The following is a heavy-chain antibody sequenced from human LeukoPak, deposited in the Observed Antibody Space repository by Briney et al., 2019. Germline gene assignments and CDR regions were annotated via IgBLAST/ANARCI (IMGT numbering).Heavy chain of an antibody. CDR3: ARDRRQWLRGPFDP. D-gene: IGHD6-19*01. Sequence: SETLSLTCSVSGYSISSNYYWAWIRQPPGKGLEWIGSVYHRGSTNYNPSLKSRVTISVDTSKNQFSLKLRSVTAADTAVYYCARDRRQWLRGPFDPWGQGTLVTVSS. CDR1: GYSISSNYY. J-gene: IGHJ5*02. CDR2: VYHRGST. V-gene: IGHV4-38-2*02.